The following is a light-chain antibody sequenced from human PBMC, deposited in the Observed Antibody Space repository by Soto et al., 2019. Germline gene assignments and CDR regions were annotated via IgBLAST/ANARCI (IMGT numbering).Light chain of an antibody. J-gene: IGLJ1*01. V-gene: IGLV2-23*01. CDR3: CSYAGSSTYV. Sequence: QDVRTQPASVSGSPGQSITISCTGTSSDVGNYDLVSWYQQLPGKAPKFILYEGSKRPSGVSNRFSGSKSGNTASLTISGLQAEDEADYYCCSYAGSSTYVFGTGTKVTVL. CDR1: SSDVGNYDL. CDR2: EGS.